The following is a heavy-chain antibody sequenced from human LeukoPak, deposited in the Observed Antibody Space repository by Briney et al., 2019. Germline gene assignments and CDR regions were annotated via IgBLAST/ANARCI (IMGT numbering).Heavy chain of an antibody. CDR2: IKSKTDGGTT. Sequence: GGSLRLSCAASGFTFSNAWMSWVRQAPGKGLEWVGRIKSKTDGGTTDYAAPVKGRFTISRDDSKNTLYLQMNSLKTEDTAVCYCTTGGIVATTSLSGYWGQGTLVTVSS. CDR3: TTGGIVATTSLSGY. D-gene: IGHD5-12*01. V-gene: IGHV3-15*01. J-gene: IGHJ4*02. CDR1: GFTFSNAW.